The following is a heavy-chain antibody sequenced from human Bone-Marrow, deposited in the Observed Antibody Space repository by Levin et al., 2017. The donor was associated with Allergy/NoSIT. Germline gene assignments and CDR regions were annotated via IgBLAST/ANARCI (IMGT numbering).Heavy chain of an antibody. CDR1: GGSVFSGSYY. CDR2: VCYSGST. J-gene: IGHJ6*02. D-gene: IGHD3-16*01. Sequence: SQTLSLTCTVSGGSVFSGSYYWSWIRQPPGKGLEYIGYVCYSGSTNYNPSLKSRVTISMDTSKNQLSLKLSSVSAADTAVYYCARGLIMTQGGSNYYYGVDVWGQGTPVTVSS. CDR3: ARGLIMTQGGSNYYYGVDV. V-gene: IGHV4-61*01.